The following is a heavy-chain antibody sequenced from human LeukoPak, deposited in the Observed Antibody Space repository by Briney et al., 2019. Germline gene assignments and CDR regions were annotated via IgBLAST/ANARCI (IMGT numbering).Heavy chain of an antibody. V-gene: IGHV4-61*01. CDR3: ARFYNWNAPTFDY. D-gene: IGHD1-20*01. CDR1: GGSVSSGSYY. CDR2: IYYSGTT. Sequence: SETLSLTCTVSGGSVSSGSYYWSWIRQPPGKGLEWIGYIYYSGTTKYNPSLKSRITISVDTSKNQFSLKLSSMTAADTAVYYCARFYNWNAPTFDYWGQGTLVTVSS. J-gene: IGHJ4*02.